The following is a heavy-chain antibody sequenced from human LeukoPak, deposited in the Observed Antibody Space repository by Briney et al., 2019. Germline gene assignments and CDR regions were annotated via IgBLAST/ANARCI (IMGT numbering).Heavy chain of an antibody. V-gene: IGHV4-39*07. D-gene: IGHD2-2*01. CDR1: GGSISGSSYY. J-gene: IGHJ4*02. Sequence: PSETPSLTCTVSGGSISGSSYYWAWIRQPPGKGLEWIGSGFYSGSAYYSPSLKSRVTISVDTSKNQFSLKLSSVTAADTAVYYCARGRQIYHYCSSTSCSPPYFDYWGQGTLVTVSS. CDR3: ARGRQIYHYCSSTSCSPPYFDY. CDR2: GFYSGSA.